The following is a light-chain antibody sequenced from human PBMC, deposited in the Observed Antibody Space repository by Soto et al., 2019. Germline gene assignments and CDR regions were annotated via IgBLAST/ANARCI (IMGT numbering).Light chain of an antibody. CDR2: GAS. J-gene: IGKJ1*01. CDR3: QQYNNWPQT. Sequence: EIVMMQSPATLSVSPGERATLSCRASQSGSSNLAWYQQKPGQAPRLLIYGASTRATGIPARFSGSGSGPEFTLTISSLQSEDFAVYYCQQYNNWPQTFGQGTKVEIK. V-gene: IGKV3-15*01. CDR1: QSGSSN.